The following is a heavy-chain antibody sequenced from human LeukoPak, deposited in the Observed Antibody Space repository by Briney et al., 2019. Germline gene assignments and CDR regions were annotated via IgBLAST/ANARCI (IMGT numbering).Heavy chain of an antibody. CDR3: ARDGVIAARRGRRFDP. CDR2: INPNSGGT. D-gene: IGHD6-6*01. CDR1: GYTFTGYY. J-gene: IGHJ5*02. Sequence: ASVKVSCKASGYTFTGYYMHWVRQAPGQGLEWMGWINPNSGGTNYAQKFQGRVTMTRDTSISTAYMELSRLRSDDTAVYYCARDGVIAARRGRRFDPWGQGTLVTVSS. V-gene: IGHV1-2*02.